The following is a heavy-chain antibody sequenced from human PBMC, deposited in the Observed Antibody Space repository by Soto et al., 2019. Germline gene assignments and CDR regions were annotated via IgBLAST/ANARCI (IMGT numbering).Heavy chain of an antibody. CDR2: IMPVFPTP. V-gene: IGHV1-69*12. J-gene: IGHJ6*01. CDR3: ARDKDRQQLGGNYYYIMDV. CDR1: GGTFRTSA. Sequence: QVQLVQSGAEVKKPGSSVKVSCKTSGGTFRTSAISWVRQAPGQGLEWMGGIMPVFPTPDYGQKFQGRVTITADESTSTAYMELSSLRSEDTAVYYCARDKDRQQLGGNYYYIMDVWGQGTTVTVSS. D-gene: IGHD3-3*02.